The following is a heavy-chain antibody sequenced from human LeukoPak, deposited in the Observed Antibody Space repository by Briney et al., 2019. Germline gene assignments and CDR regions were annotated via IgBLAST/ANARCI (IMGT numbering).Heavy chain of an antibody. CDR3: ANGIQPNNWIPGV. V-gene: IGHV3-23*01. CDR2: ISGSTGSA. J-gene: IGHJ4*02. Sequence: GGSPGPSCAASGFNFSSYVMIWVRPAPRKGLEWVSVISGSTGSAHYADSVKGRFTISRDNCKNTLYLQMNSLRAEDTAVYFCANGIQPNNWIPGVWGQGTLVTVSS. CDR1: GFNFSSYV. D-gene: IGHD1-20*01.